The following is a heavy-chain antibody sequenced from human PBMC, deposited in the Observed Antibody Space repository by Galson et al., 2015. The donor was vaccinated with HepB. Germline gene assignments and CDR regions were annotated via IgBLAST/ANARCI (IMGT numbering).Heavy chain of an antibody. Sequence: SLRLSCAASGFTFSSYAMHWVRQAPGKGLEWVAVISYDGSNKYYADSVKGRFTISRDNSKNTLYLQMNSLRAEDTAVYYCARYGYCSSTSCYTYYYYYGMDVWGQGTTVTVSS. CDR3: ARYGYCSSTSCYTYYYYYGMDV. J-gene: IGHJ6*02. V-gene: IGHV3-30-3*01. CDR1: GFTFSSYA. CDR2: ISYDGSNK. D-gene: IGHD2-2*02.